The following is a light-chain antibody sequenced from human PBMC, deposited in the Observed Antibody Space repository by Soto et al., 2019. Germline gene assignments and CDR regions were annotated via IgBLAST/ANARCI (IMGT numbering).Light chain of an antibody. CDR1: SSDVGSYDY. J-gene: IGLJ1*01. CDR2: GVR. V-gene: IGLV2-14*01. Sequence: QSALTQPASVSGSPGQSISISCTRNSSDVGSYDYVSWYQQHPGKAPKVLIYGVRNRPSGVSNRFSGSKSGNTASLTISCLQPEDEADYYCNSYTVNNTLLFGTGTKLTVL. CDR3: NSYTVNNTLL.